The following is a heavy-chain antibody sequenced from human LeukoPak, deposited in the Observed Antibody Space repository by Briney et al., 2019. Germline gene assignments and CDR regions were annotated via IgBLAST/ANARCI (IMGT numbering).Heavy chain of an antibody. CDR1: GGSISSYY. Sequence: SETLSLTCTVSGGSISSYYWSWIRQPPGKGLEWVGYIYYSGSTNYNPSLKSRVTISVDTSKNQFSLKLSSVTAADTAVYYCARVGGTDWYFDLWGQGTLVTVSS. J-gene: IGHJ5*02. CDR2: IYYSGST. V-gene: IGHV4-59*01. D-gene: IGHD3-9*01. CDR3: ARVGGTDWYFDL.